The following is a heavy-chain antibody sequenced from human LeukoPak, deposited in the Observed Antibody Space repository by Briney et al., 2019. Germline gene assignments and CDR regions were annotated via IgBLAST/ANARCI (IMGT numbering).Heavy chain of an antibody. J-gene: IGHJ4*02. CDR3: AREGPGGNPHDY. CDR1: GFTFSSYG. Sequence: GGSLRLSCAASGFTFSSYGMHWVRQAPGKGLEWVAVISYDGSNKYYADSVKGRFTISRDNSKNTLYLQMNSLRAEDTAVYYCAREGPGGNPHDYWGQGTLVTVTS. CDR2: ISYDGSNK. V-gene: IGHV3-30*03. D-gene: IGHD4-23*01.